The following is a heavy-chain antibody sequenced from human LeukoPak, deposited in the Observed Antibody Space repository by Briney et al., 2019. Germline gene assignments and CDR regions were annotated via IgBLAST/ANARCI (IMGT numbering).Heavy chain of an antibody. D-gene: IGHD2-15*01. CDR2: ISSSGSTI. Sequence: GGSLRLSCAASGFTFSSYEMNWVRQAPGKGLEWVSYISSSGSTIYYADSVKGRLTISRDNAKNSLYLQMNSLRAEDTAVYYCARECSGGSCYFNYYGMDVWGKGTTVTVSS. CDR1: GFTFSSYE. J-gene: IGHJ6*04. V-gene: IGHV3-48*03. CDR3: ARECSGGSCYFNYYGMDV.